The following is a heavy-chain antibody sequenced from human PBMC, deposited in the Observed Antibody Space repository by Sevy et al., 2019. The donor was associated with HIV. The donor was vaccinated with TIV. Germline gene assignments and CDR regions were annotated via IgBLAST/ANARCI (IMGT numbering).Heavy chain of an antibody. Sequence: ASVKVSCKVSGKTLTQLSMHWVRQAPGKGLEWMGSYDPEDDKRIYAQKFQGRVTMTEDTSTDTAYMELRILRSEDTAVYYCATTKDYYESSGSPFDYWGRGTLDTVSS. CDR3: ATTKDYYESSGSPFDY. D-gene: IGHD3-22*01. CDR1: GKTLTQLS. J-gene: IGHJ4*02. CDR2: YDPEDDKR. V-gene: IGHV1-24*01.